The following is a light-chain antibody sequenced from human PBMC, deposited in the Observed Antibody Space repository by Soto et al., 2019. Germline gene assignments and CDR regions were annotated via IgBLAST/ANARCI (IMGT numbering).Light chain of an antibody. CDR1: QSVDSSF. J-gene: IGKJ4*01. CDR2: GAS. Sequence: EIVLTQSPGTLSLSPGERATLSCRASQSVDSSFLGWYQQKPGQSPRLLVYGASSRAAGIPDRFSGSGSGTDFTLTINRLEPEDFAVYYCQQFGSSPLLTFGGGTKVDIK. CDR3: QQFGSSPLLT. V-gene: IGKV3-20*01.